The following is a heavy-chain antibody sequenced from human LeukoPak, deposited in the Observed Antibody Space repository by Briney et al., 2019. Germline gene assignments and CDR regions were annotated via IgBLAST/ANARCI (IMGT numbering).Heavy chain of an antibody. D-gene: IGHD3-22*01. J-gene: IGHJ4*02. CDR1: GVTFSDSA. CDR3: LEDSSGR. CDR2: IRSKPNNYAT. V-gene: IGHV3-73*01. Sequence: GGSLRLSCTASGVTFSDSAMHWVRQTSGKGLEWVGRIRSKPNNYATAYTASVRGRFTISRDDSKNTVYLHMNSLKTEDTALYYCLEDSSGRCGQGTLVTVSS.